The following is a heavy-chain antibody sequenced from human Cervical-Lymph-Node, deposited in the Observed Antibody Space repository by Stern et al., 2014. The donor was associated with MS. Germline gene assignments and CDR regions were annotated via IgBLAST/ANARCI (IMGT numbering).Heavy chain of an antibody. CDR1: GYTFTSYY. CDR2: LNPCGGST. J-gene: IGHJ6*02. D-gene: IGHD6-19*01. Sequence: QVQLVHSGAEVKKPGASVKVSCKASGYTFTSYYMHWVRKAPGHGLEWMGILNPCGGSTSYAQKFQGRVTMTRDTSASTVYMELSRLRSEDTAVYYCAREVAGHRLGMMDVWGQGTTVTVSS. CDR3: AREVAGHRLGMMDV. V-gene: IGHV1-46*01.